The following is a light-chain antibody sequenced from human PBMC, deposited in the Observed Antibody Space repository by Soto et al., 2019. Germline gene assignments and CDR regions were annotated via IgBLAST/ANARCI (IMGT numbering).Light chain of an antibody. CDR1: QSVSSY. J-gene: IGKJ1*01. CDR2: DAT. V-gene: IGKV3-11*01. CDR3: QQRSNWPKT. Sequence: EVVLTQSPVTLSLSPGERVTLSCRASQSVSSYLAWYQQKAGQAPRLLIYDATKRAIGIPARFSGSGSGTDFTLTISSLEPEDFAVYYCQQRSNWPKTFGHGTKVDIK.